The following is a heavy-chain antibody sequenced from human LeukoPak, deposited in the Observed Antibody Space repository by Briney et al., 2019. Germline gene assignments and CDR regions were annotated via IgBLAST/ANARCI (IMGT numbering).Heavy chain of an antibody. V-gene: IGHV5-51*01. CDR3: AMLEGRGCSSTSCYSYYFDY. CDR1: GYSITSYW. CDR2: IYPGDSDT. J-gene: IGHJ4*02. D-gene: IGHD2-2*01. Sequence: GESLKISCKGSGYSITSYWIGWVRQMPGKGLEGMGIIYPGDSDTRYSPSFQGQVTISGDKSISTAYLQWSSLKASDTAMYYCAMLEGRGCSSTSCYSYYFDYWGQGTLVTVSS.